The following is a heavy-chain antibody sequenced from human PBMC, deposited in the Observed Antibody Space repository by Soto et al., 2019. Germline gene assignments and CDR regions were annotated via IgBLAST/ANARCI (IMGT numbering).Heavy chain of an antibody. D-gene: IGHD3-22*01. J-gene: IGHJ4*02. CDR3: ARAAEGYYYDSSGYPIGYFDC. Sequence: GASVKVSCKASGGTFSSYAISWVRQAPGQGLEWMGGIIPIFGTANYAQKFQGRVTITADESTSTAYMELSSLRSEDTAVYYCARAAEGYYYDSSGYPIGYFDCWGQGTLVTVSS. V-gene: IGHV1-69*13. CDR2: IIPIFGTA. CDR1: GGTFSSYA.